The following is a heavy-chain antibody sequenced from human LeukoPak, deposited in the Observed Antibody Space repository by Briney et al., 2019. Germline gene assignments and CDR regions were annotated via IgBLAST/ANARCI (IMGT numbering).Heavy chain of an antibody. D-gene: IGHD3-22*01. Sequence: SETLSLTCTVSGGSISSSSYYWGWIRQPPGKGLEWIGSIYYSGSTYYNPSLKSRVTISVDTSKNQFSLKLSSVTAADTAVYYCARSRAGGYNLYYMDVWGTGTTVTVSS. CDR2: IYYSGST. CDR1: GGSISSSSYY. CDR3: ARSRAGGYNLYYMDV. J-gene: IGHJ6*03. V-gene: IGHV4-39*01.